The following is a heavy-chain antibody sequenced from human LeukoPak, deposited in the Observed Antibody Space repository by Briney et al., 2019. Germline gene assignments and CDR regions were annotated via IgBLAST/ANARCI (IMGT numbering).Heavy chain of an antibody. D-gene: IGHD4-17*01. CDR3: ARDPGHYGEGDFDY. Sequence: PGGSLRLSCAASGFSFSSYWMSWVRQAPGKGLEWVANIKQDGSEKYYVDSVKGRFTISRDNAKNSLYLQMNSLRAEDTAVYYCARDPGHYGEGDFDYWGQGTLVIVSS. CDR1: GFSFSSYW. V-gene: IGHV3-7*01. J-gene: IGHJ4*02. CDR2: IKQDGSEK.